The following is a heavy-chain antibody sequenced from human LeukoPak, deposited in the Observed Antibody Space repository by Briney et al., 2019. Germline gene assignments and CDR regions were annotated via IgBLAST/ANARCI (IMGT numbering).Heavy chain of an antibody. CDR3: VRTPPNWGADY. V-gene: IGHV1-8*01. CDR2: MSPNSGNT. CDR1: GYTFTSYD. D-gene: IGHD7-27*01. Sequence: VASVKVSCKASGYTFTSYDINWVRQATGQGLEWMGWMSPNSGNTGYAQKFQGRVTTTRNTAISTAYMELSGLRSEDTAVYYCVRTPPNWGADYWGQGTLVTVSS. J-gene: IGHJ4*02.